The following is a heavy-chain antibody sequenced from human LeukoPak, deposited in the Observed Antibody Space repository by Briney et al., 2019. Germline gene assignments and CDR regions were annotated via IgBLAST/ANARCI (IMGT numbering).Heavy chain of an antibody. CDR1: GGSISSGSYY. V-gene: IGHV4-61*02. D-gene: IGHD3-3*01. CDR3: ARDHDFWSGYFDY. J-gene: IGHJ4*02. Sequence: SQTLSLTCTVSGGSISSGSYYWSWIRQPAGKGLEWIGRIYTSGSTNYNPSLKSRVTISVDTSKNQLSLKLNAVTAADTAVYYCARDHDFWSGYFDYWGQGTLVTVSS. CDR2: IYTSGST.